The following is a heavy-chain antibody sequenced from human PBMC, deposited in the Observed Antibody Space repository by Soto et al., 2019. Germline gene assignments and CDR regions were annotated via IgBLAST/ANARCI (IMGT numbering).Heavy chain of an antibody. CDR3: ARDGGSGSYYNGGGFDY. CDR1: GGTFSSYA. Sequence: QVQLVQSGAEVKKPGSSVKVSCKASGGTFSSYAISWVRQAPGQGLEWRGGIIPIFGTANYAQKFQGRVTITADESTSTAYMELSSLRSEDTAVYYCARDGGSGSYYNGGGFDYWGQGTLVTVSS. J-gene: IGHJ4*02. V-gene: IGHV1-69*01. D-gene: IGHD3-10*01. CDR2: IIPIFGTA.